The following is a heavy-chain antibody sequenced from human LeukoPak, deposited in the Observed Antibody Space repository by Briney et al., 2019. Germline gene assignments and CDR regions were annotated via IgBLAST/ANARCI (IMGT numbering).Heavy chain of an antibody. V-gene: IGHV2-70*04. CDR2: IDWDDDK. D-gene: IGHD3-22*01. Sequence: ESGPALVKPTQTLTLTCTFSGFSLSTSGMRVSWIRQPPGKALEWLARIDWDDDKFYSTSLKTRLTISKDTSKNQVVLTMTNMDPVDTATYYCARHSNYYDSSGYYYYFDYWGQGTLVTVSS. J-gene: IGHJ4*02. CDR3: ARHSNYYDSSGYYYYFDY. CDR1: GFSLSTSGMR.